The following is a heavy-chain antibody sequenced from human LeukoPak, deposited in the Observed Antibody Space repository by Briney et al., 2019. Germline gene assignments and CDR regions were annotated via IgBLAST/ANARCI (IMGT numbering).Heavy chain of an antibody. CDR3: ARRGLGGSCDY. V-gene: IGHV1-2*02. CDR1: GYTFTGHY. CDR2: INPNSNGT. Sequence: ASVKVSCKASGYTFTGHYMHWVRQAPGQGLEWMGWINPNSNGTNYAQKFQGRVTMTRDTSISTAYMELSRLRSDDTAVYYCARRGLGGSCDYWGQGTLVTVSS. J-gene: IGHJ4*02. D-gene: IGHD3-10*01.